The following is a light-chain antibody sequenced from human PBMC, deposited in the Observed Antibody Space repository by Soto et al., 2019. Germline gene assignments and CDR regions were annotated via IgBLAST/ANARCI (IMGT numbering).Light chain of an antibody. Sequence: DIQMTQSPSTLSASVGDRVTITCRASQSISMWLAWYQQRPGKAPSLLITDASKLESGVPPRFNGSRSETEFTLTIRNLQLDDFATYYCQQYNSFPWTVGLGNKVDIK. CDR1: QSISMW. J-gene: IGKJ1*01. V-gene: IGKV1-5*01. CDR3: QQYNSFPWT. CDR2: DAS.